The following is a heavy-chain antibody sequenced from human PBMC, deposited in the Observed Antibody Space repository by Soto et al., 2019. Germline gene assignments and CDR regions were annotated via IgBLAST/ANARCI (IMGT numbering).Heavy chain of an antibody. CDR2: TTDTDGDR. Sequence: EEQLLESGGDLVQPGGSLRLSCVASGITFRSRAMRWVRQAPGEGLEWVSTTTDTDGDRKYADSVRGRFTISRDNSKNTLYLQMSSLRAEDSAVYFCARGSSDSYQGSRSFDLWGRGTRVTVSS. CDR3: ARGSSDSYQGSRSFDL. J-gene: IGHJ4*02. D-gene: IGHD2-21*01. CDR1: GITFRSRA. V-gene: IGHV3-23*01.